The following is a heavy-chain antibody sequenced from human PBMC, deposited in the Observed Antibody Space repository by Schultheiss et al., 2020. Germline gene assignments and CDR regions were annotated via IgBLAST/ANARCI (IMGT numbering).Heavy chain of an antibody. CDR2: ISGSGGST. CDR3: ARGLGGDYAGLGWFDP. CDR1: GFTFSSYA. V-gene: IGHV3-23*01. D-gene: IGHD4-17*01. J-gene: IGHJ5*02. Sequence: GESLKISCAASGFTFSSYAMSWVRQAPGKGLEWVSAISGSGGSTYYADSVKGRFTISRDNSKNTLYLQMNSLRAEDTAVYYCARGLGGDYAGLGWFDPWGQGTLVTVSA.